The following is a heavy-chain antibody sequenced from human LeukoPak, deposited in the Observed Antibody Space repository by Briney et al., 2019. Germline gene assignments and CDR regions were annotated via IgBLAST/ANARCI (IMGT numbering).Heavy chain of an antibody. D-gene: IGHD2-2*01. CDR3: ARDMEPATSPS. CDR2: IYSTVYSSGST. CDR1: GGSISSYY. Sequence: SETLSLTCTVSGGSISSYYWTWIRQPAGKGLEWIGRIYSTVYSSGSTSYNPSLKSRVTMSVDTSKNQFSLKLTSVTAADTAVYYCARDMEPATSPSWGQGTLVTVSS. J-gene: IGHJ4*02. V-gene: IGHV4-4*07.